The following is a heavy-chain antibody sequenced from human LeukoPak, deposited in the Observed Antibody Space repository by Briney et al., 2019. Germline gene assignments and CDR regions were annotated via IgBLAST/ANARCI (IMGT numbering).Heavy chain of an antibody. CDR3: ARSYCSSTSCPYYYYYGMDV. D-gene: IGHD2-2*01. Sequence: GSVKVSCKASGYTFTSCDINWVRQATGQGLEWMGWMNPNSGNTGYAQKFQGRVTMTRNTSISTAYMELSSLRSEDTAVYYCARSYCSSTSCPYYYYYGMDVWGQGTTVTVSS. J-gene: IGHJ6*02. CDR2: MNPNSGNT. CDR1: GYTFTSCD. V-gene: IGHV1-8*01.